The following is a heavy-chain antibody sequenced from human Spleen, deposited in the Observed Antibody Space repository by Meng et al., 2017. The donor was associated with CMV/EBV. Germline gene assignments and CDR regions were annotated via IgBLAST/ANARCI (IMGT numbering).Heavy chain of an antibody. CDR3: ARADTASVRVYFDY. J-gene: IGHJ4*02. Sequence: SETLSLTCTVSGGSVSSGSYYWSWIRQPPGKGLEWIGYIYYSGSTNYNPSLKSRVTISVDTSKNQFSLKLSSVTAADTAVYYCARADTASVRVYFDYWGQGTLVTVSS. CDR2: IYYSGST. CDR1: GGSVSSGSYY. V-gene: IGHV4-61*01. D-gene: IGHD5-18*01.